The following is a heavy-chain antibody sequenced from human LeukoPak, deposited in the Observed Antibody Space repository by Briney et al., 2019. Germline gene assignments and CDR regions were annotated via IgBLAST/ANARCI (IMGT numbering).Heavy chain of an antibody. CDR2: INPNSGGT. CDR3: ARDATLDFWSTYYHYYFDY. D-gene: IGHD3-3*01. J-gene: IGHJ4*02. Sequence: GASVKVSCKASGYTFTGYYMHWVRQAPGQGLEWMGWINPNSGGTNYAQTFQGRVTMARDTSISTAYMERSRLRSDDTAVYYCARDATLDFWSTYYHYYFDYWGQGTLVTVSS. CDR1: GYTFTGYY. V-gene: IGHV1-2*02.